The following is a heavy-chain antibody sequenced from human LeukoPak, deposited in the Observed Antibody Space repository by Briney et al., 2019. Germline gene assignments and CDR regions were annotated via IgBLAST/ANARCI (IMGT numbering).Heavy chain of an antibody. CDR3: ATGAAGTRFLDSLEI. CDR1: GFIFSSYQ. V-gene: IGHV3-48*03. CDR2: ISSGGGTI. D-gene: IGHD1-1*01. J-gene: IGHJ3*02. Sequence: GGSLRLSCAASGFIFSSYQMNWVRQAPGKGLEWIAYISSGGGTIYYADSVKGRFTISRDNTKNSVSLQMNSLSAEDTAVYYCATGAAGTRFLDSLEIWGRGTMVTVSS.